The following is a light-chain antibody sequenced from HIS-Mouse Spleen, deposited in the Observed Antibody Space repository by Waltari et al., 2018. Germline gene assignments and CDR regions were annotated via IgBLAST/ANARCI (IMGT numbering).Light chain of an antibody. V-gene: IGLV3-10*01. J-gene: IGLJ2*01. CDR1: AVPTQD. CDR2: EDS. Sequence: YELTQPPSLSVSPGQTARLTCSGEAVPTQDAYWYQQKSGQAPVLVIYEDSKRPSGIPERFSGSSSGTMATLTISGAQVEDEADYYCYSTDSSGNHRVFGGGTKLTVL. CDR3: YSTDSSGNHRV.